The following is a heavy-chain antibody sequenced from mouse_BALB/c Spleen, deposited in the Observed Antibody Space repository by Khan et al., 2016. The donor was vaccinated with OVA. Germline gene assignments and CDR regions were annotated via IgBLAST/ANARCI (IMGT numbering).Heavy chain of an antibody. J-gene: IGHJ4*01. CDR1: AYTFTNYW. CDR3: ARCLMEAMDY. Sequence: QVQLQQPGAELVKPGASVKLSCKASAYTFTNYWTNCVKPRPRPGLAWICLIHPSDRDTHYNPILKDKSTLTIDKSSSTAYMQLSSLSSEDSALYYCARCLMEAMDYWGQGTSVTVSS. V-gene: IGHV1-74*01. CDR2: IHPSDRDT.